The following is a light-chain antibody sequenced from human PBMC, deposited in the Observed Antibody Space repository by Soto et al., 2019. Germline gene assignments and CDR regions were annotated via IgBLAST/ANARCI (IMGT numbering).Light chain of an antibody. Sequence: EIVLTQSPGTLSLSPGERATLSCGASQSVSSYLAWYQQKPGQAPRLLIYDASNRATGIPARFSGSGSGTDFTLTISSLEPEDFAVYYCQQRSNLFGGGTKV. CDR2: DAS. V-gene: IGKV3-11*01. CDR1: QSVSSY. J-gene: IGKJ4*01. CDR3: QQRSNL.